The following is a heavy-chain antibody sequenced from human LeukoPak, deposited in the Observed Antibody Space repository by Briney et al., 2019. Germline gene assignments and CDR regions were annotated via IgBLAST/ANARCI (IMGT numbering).Heavy chain of an antibody. CDR2: IKQDGAEK. CDR3: ARVGAWDLQRVFEY. Sequence: GGSLRLSCADSGFRFGDYWMTWARHIPGKGLEWVANIKQDGAEKHYAESVEGRFIISRDNAKNSLFLEMDSLKVEDTAVYYCARVGAWDLQRVFEYWGQGTLVTVSS. CDR1: GFRFGDYW. D-gene: IGHD1-26*01. V-gene: IGHV3-7*01. J-gene: IGHJ4*02.